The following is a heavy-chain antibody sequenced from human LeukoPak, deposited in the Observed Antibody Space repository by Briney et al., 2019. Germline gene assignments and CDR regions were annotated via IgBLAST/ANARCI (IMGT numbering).Heavy chain of an antibody. V-gene: IGHV4-4*07. CDR1: GGSFSTYY. J-gene: IGHJ5*02. D-gene: IGHD5-18*01. CDR3: ARLRGYTIVA. Sequence: PSETLSLTCAVSGGSFSTYYWSWIRQPAGKGLEWIGRIYTSGSTSYNPSLKSRVTMSVDTSNNQFSLRLSSVTAADTAVYYCARLRGYTIVAWGQGTLVTVSS. CDR2: IYTSGST.